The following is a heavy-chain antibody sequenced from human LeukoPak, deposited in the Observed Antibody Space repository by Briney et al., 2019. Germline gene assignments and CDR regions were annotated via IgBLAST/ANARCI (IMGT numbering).Heavy chain of an antibody. D-gene: IGHD6-13*01. CDR3: AKDLDPSSSWYNYYYGMDV. CDR1: GFTFSSYA. J-gene: IGHJ6*02. CDR2: ISGSGGST. Sequence: GGSLRLSCAASGFTFSSYAMSWVRQAPGKGLEWVSAISGSGGSTYYADSVKGRFTISRDNSKNTLYLQMNSLRAKDTAVYYCAKDLDPSSSWYNYYYGMDVWGQGTTVTVSS. V-gene: IGHV3-23*01.